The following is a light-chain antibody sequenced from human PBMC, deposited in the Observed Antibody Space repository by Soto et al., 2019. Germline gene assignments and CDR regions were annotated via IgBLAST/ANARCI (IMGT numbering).Light chain of an antibody. Sequence: EIVMAQSPATLSVSPGERASLPCRASQSVGSNLAWYQHRPGQAPRLLIYYASTRATGIPDRFSGSGSGTEFTLTISSLQSEDFAVYYCQHFHNWPPAGTFGPGTKVEIK. V-gene: IGKV3-15*01. CDR2: YAS. J-gene: IGKJ1*01. CDR3: QHFHNWPPAGT. CDR1: QSVGSN.